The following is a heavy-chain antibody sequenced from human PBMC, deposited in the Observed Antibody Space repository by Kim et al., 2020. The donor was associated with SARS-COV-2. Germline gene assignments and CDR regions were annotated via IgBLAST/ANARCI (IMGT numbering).Heavy chain of an antibody. D-gene: IGHD2-15*01. CDR3: ARGAAGEGGKGIGYYFDY. CDR2: IYHSGST. J-gene: IGHJ4*02. CDR1: GGSISSSNW. V-gene: IGHV4-4*02. Sequence: SETLSLTCAVSGGSISSSNWWSWVRQPPGKGLEWIGEIYHSGSTNYNPSPKSRVPISVDKSKNPFSLKLSSVTAADTAVYYCARGAAGEGGKGIGYYFDYWGQGTLVTVSS.